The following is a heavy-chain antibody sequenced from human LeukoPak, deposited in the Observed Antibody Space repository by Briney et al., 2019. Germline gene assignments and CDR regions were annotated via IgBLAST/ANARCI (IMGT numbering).Heavy chain of an antibody. CDR2: ISYDGSNK. V-gene: IGHV3-30-3*01. CDR3: AREDCSGGSCYLANMGY. J-gene: IGHJ4*02. CDR1: GFTFSSYA. D-gene: IGHD2-15*01. Sequence: GGSLRLSCAASGFTFSSYAMHWVRQAPGKGLEWVAVISYDGSNKYYADSVKGRFTISRDNSKNTLYLQMNSLRAEDTAVYYCAREDCSGGSCYLANMGYWGQGTLVTVSS.